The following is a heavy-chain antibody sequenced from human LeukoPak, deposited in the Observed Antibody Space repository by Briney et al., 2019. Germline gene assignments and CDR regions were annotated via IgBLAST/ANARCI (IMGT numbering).Heavy chain of an antibody. CDR2: IYYSGST. D-gene: IGHD2-2*02. Sequence: KPSETLSLTCTVSGGSISSSSYYWGWIRQPPGKGLEWIGSIYYSGSTYYNPSLKSQVTISVDTSKNQFSLKLSSVTAADTAVYYCARATIGYCSSTSCYKIGWFDPWGQGTLVTVSS. CDR3: ARATIGYCSSTSCYKIGWFDP. CDR1: GGSISSSSYY. V-gene: IGHV4-39*07. J-gene: IGHJ5*02.